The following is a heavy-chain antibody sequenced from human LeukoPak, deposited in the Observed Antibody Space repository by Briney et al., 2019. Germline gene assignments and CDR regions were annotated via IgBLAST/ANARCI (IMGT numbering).Heavy chain of an antibody. J-gene: IGHJ4*02. CDR2: INSNSGDT. D-gene: IGHD2-2*01. Sequence: ASVKVSCTASRYTFTGYYMHWVRRAPGQGLEWMGWINSNSGDTNYAQKFQGRVTMTRDTSIRTAYMGLSSLRSDDTAVYYCAREGDCSSASCQIDYWGQGTLVTVSS. CDR3: AREGDCSSASCQIDY. CDR1: RYTFTGYY. V-gene: IGHV1-2*02.